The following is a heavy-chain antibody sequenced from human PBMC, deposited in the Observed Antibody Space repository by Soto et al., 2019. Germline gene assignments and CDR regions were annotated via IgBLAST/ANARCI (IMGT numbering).Heavy chain of an antibody. J-gene: IGHJ5*02. CDR2: IYWHGDK. CDR3: AHSFIMTSEIPKRFDP. V-gene: IGHV2-5*01. Sequence: SGPTLVNPTQTLTLTCTVSGFSLTTSGVAVAWIRQPPGKALEWLALIYWHGDKRYSPSLKNRLTITKDASKNQGVLTMTNMDPGDKDTYFCAHSFIMTSEIPKRFDPWGQGTLVTVSS. CDR1: GFSLTTSGVA. D-gene: IGHD4-17*01.